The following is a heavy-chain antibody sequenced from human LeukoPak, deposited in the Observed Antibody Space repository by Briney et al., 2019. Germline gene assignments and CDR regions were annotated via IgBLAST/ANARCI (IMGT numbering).Heavy chain of an antibody. CDR2: IYYSGST. Sequence: PSETLSLTCTVSGGSISSYYWSWIRQPPGKGLEWIGYIYYSGSTNYNPSLKSRVTISVDTSKNQFSLKLSSVTAADTAVYYCAGHSLGYLNWFDPWGQGTLVTVSS. J-gene: IGHJ5*02. V-gene: IGHV4-59*08. CDR3: AGHSLGYLNWFDP. D-gene: IGHD6-13*01. CDR1: GGSISSYY.